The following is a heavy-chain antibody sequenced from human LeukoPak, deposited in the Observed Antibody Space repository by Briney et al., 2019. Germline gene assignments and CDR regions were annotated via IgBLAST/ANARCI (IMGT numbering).Heavy chain of an antibody. V-gene: IGHV4-39*01. CDR1: GDSLTTSFYF. CDR2: TYYTGTT. D-gene: IGHD3-16*02. Sequence: PSETLSLTCSVSGDSLTTSFYFWGWVRQPPGKALEWIGSTYYTGTTYYNPSLKNRVIISEDTSKNQFYLQMTSVTAADTALYFCARHSKIVLATGWFDPWGQGVLVTVFS. J-gene: IGHJ5*02. CDR3: ARHSKIVLATGWFDP.